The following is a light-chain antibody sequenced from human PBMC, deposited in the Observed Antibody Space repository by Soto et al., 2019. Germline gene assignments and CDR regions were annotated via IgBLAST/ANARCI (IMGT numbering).Light chain of an antibody. CDR3: QKYNSVPLT. Sequence: DIQMTQSPSSLSASVGDRVTITCRASHGISNYLAWYQQMPGKVPKVLIYGASTLQSGVPSRFSGSGSGTDFTLTISSLQPEDVATYYCQKYNSVPLTFGGGTKVVIK. CDR2: GAS. CDR1: HGISNY. V-gene: IGKV1-27*01. J-gene: IGKJ4*01.